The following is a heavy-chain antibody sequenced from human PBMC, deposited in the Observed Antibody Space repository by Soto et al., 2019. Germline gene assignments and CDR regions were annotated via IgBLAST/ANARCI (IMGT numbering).Heavy chain of an antibody. CDR3: ARAFYGMDV. V-gene: IGHV2-70*04. CDR2: IDWENTK. Sequence: SGPTLVNPTQTLTLTCTVSGFSLSGTGMRVTWIRQPPGKALEWLARIDWENTKLYSTSLKTRLTISKDTSKNQVVLTMTNVDPADTGTYYCARAFYGMDVWGQGTTVTVS. J-gene: IGHJ6*02. CDR1: GFSLSGTGMR.